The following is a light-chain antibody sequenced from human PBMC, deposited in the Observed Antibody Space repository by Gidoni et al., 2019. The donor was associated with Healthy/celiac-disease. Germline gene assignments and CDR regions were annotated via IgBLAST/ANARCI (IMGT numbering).Light chain of an antibody. CDR1: NIGSKS. Sequence: SYVLTQPPSVSVAPGKTARITCGGNNIGSKSVHWYQQKPGQAPVLVIYYDSDRPSGIPERFSGSNSGNTATLTISRVGAGDEADYYCQVWDSSSDHPYVVFGGGTKLTVL. CDR3: QVWDSSSDHPYVV. V-gene: IGLV3-21*04. CDR2: YDS. J-gene: IGLJ2*01.